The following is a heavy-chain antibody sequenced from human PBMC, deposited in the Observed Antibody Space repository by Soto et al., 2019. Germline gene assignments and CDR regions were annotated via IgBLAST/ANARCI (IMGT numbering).Heavy chain of an antibody. CDR2: IIPILGIA. D-gene: IGHD6-19*01. CDR3: ARGLGSGWQRTDY. CDR1: GGTFNTYT. J-gene: IGHJ4*02. V-gene: IGHV1-69*02. Sequence: QVQLVQSGAEVKKPGSSVKVSCKASGGTFNTYTINWVRQAPGQGLEWMGRIIPILGIANYAQKFQGRVTITADKSTTTAYMELSSLRSEDTAVYYCARGLGSGWQRTDYWGQGALVTVSS.